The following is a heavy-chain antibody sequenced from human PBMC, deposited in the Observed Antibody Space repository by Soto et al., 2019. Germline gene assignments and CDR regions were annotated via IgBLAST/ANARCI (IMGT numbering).Heavy chain of an antibody. CDR3: AGVAGTNWCGP. D-gene: IGHD1-7*01. CDR2: IIPLLGIA. Sequence: QVQLVHSGAEVPKPGSSVKVSCKASGGTFSSYTISWVRQAPGQGLEWMGRIIPLLGIANYAQKFQGRVTITADKSTSTAYMELSGIRSEDTAVCYCAGVAGTNWCGPCGQGNLVTFSS. J-gene: IGHJ5*02. V-gene: IGHV1-69*02. CDR1: GGTFSSYT.